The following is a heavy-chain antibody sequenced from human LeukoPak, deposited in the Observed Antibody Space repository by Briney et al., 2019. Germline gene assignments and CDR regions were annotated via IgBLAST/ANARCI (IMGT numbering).Heavy chain of an antibody. CDR2: INPCGGST. J-gene: IGHJ4*02. Sequence: GASVKVSCKASGYTFTSYYMHWVRQAPGQGLEWMGIINPCGGSTSYAQKFQGRVTMTRDTSTSTVYMELSSLRSEDTAVYYCARDKGIVVVPAAMGDYWGQGTLVTVSS. D-gene: IGHD2-2*01. CDR3: ARDKGIVVVPAAMGDY. V-gene: IGHV1-46*01. CDR1: GYTFTSYY.